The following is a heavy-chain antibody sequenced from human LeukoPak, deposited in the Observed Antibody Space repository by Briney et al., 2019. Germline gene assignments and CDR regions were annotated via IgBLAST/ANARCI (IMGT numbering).Heavy chain of an antibody. V-gene: IGHV3-48*03. D-gene: IGHD3-10*02. J-gene: IGHJ6*04. CDR1: GFTFSSYE. CDR3: AELGITRIGGV. Sequence: GGSLRLSCAASGFTFSSYEMNWVRQAPGKGLEWVSYISSSGSTIYYADSVKGRFTISRDNAKNSLYLQMNSLRAQGTAVYYCAELGITRIGGVWGKGTTVTTSS. CDR2: ISSSGSTI.